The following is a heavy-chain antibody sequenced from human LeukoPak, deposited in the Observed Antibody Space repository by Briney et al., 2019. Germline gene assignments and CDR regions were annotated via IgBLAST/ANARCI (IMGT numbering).Heavy chain of an antibody. CDR3: AKQVAATPSVGHFDY. CDR1: GFTFSSYA. D-gene: IGHD2-15*01. CDR2: ISGSGGST. V-gene: IGHV3-23*01. J-gene: IGHJ4*02. Sequence: AESLRLSCAASGFTFSSYAMSWVRQAPGKGLESVSAISGSGGSTYYADSVKGRFTISRDNSKNTLYLQMNSLRAEDTAVYYCAKQVAATPSVGHFDYWGQGTLVTVSS.